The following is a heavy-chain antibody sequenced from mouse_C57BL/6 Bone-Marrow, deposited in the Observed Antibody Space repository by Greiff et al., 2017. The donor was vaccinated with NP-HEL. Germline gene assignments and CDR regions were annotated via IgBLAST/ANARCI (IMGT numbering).Heavy chain of an antibody. CDR2: ISRGSSTI. Sequence: EVQVVESGGGLVKPGGSLKLSCAASGFTFSDYGMHWVRQAPEKGLEWVAYISRGSSTIYYADTVKGRFTISRDNAKNTLFLQMTSLRSEDTAMYYCARRYSGLYYYAMDYWGQGTSVTVSS. D-gene: IGHD2-12*01. V-gene: IGHV5-17*01. CDR3: ARRYSGLYYYAMDY. CDR1: GFTFSDYG. J-gene: IGHJ4*01.